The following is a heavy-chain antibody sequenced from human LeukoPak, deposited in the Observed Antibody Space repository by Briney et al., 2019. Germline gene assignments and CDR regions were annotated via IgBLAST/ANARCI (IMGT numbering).Heavy chain of an antibody. CDR3: ARVRRDYYDSSGYPSYYYFDY. V-gene: IGHV4-31*03. CDR1: GGSISSGGHS. J-gene: IGHJ4*02. CDR2: IYYSGST. D-gene: IGHD3-22*01. Sequence: PSETLSLTCTVSGGSISSGGHSWSWIRQPPGKGLEWIGYIYYSGSTYYNPSLKSRVTISVDTSKNQFSLKLSSVTAADTAVYYCARVRRDYYDSSGYPSYYYFDYWGQGTLVTVSS.